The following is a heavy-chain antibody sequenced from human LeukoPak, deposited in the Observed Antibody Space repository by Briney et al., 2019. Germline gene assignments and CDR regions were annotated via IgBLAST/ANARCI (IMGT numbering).Heavy chain of an antibody. Sequence: GGSLRLSCAASGFIFSSYAMSWVRQAPGKGLEWVSGISGSGDSTYYADSVKGRFTISRDNSKNTLYLQMNSLRAEDTAVYYCAKFYSSSSARPIDYWGQGTLVTVSS. CDR2: ISGSGDST. CDR1: GFIFSSYA. V-gene: IGHV3-23*01. CDR3: AKFYSSSSARPIDY. J-gene: IGHJ4*02. D-gene: IGHD6-6*01.